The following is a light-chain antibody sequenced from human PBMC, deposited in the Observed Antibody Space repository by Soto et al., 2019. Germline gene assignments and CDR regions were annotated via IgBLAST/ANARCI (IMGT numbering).Light chain of an antibody. CDR3: QHYNTYSGT. V-gene: IGKV1-5*01. CDR2: DAS. Sequence: DIPMTQSPSTLSASVGDRVTITCRASQSISSWLAWYQQKPGKAPKLLIYDASSLETGVPSRFSGSGSGTEFTLTISSLQPDDFATYYCQHYNTYSGTFGQGTKVEIK. CDR1: QSISSW. J-gene: IGKJ1*01.